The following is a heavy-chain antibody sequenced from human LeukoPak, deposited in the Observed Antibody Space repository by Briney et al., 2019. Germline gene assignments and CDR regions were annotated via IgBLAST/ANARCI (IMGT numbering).Heavy chain of an antibody. J-gene: IGHJ3*02. CDR3: AETVVTAMVDAFDI. Sequence: SETLSLTCTVSGGSISSSSYYWGWIRQPPGKGLEWIGSMYSSGRTYYNPSLKSRITISVDTSKNQFSLKLSSVTAADTAVYYCAETVVTAMVDAFDIWGQGTMVTVSS. CDR1: GGSISSSSYY. CDR2: MYSSGRT. V-gene: IGHV4-39*07. D-gene: IGHD2-21*02.